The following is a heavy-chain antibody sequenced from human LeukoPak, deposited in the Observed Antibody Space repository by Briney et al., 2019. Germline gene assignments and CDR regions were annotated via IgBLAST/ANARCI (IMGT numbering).Heavy chain of an antibody. J-gene: IGHJ6*02. CDR3: ARGLTSPGSYYYYYGMDV. V-gene: IGHV4-30-2*01. CDR2: IYHSGST. Sequence: SETLSLACAVSGGSISSGGYSWSWIRQPPGKGLEWIGYIYHSGSTYYNPSLKSRVTISVDRSKNQFSLKLSSVTAADTAVYYCARGLTSPGSYYYYYGMDVWGQGTTVTVSS. CDR1: GGSISSGGYS. D-gene: IGHD4-4*01.